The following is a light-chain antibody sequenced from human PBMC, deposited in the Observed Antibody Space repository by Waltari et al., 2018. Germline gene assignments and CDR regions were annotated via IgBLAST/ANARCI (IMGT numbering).Light chain of an antibody. CDR2: GAA. CDR1: LSILHSSENKNY. J-gene: IGKJ3*01. V-gene: IGKV4-1*01. Sequence: DIVMTQSPDSLSVSLGERATINYKSSLSILHSSENKNYLGWYQQKCGQSPKLLIYGAATRESGVPDRFSGSGSGTYFTLTISSLQAEDVAVYYCQQYYSTPFTFGPGTKVDIK. CDR3: QQYYSTPFT.